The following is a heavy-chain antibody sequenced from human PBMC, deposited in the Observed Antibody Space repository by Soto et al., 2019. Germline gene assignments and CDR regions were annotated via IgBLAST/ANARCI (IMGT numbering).Heavy chain of an antibody. D-gene: IGHD2-2*01. V-gene: IGHV1-69*13. CDR3: AREVRPLVLAAKQLYYYYRMDV. J-gene: IGHJ6*02. CDR1: GGTFSSYA. Sequence: SVKVSCKASGGTFSSYAISWVRQAPGQGLEWMGGIIPIFGTANYAQKFQGRVTITADESTSTAYMELSSLRSEDTAVYYCAREVRPLVLAAKQLYYYYRMDVWGQGTTVTVSS. CDR2: IIPIFGTA.